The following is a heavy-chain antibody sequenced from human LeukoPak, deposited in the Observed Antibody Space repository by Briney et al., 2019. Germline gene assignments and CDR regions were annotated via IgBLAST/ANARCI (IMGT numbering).Heavy chain of an antibody. D-gene: IGHD3-3*01. J-gene: IGHJ5*02. CDR3: ARLTHTYYDFWSGYYFDP. V-gene: IGHV4-59*08. CDR2: IYYSGST. CDR1: GGSITSSY. Sequence: SETLSLTCTVSGGSITSSYWSWIRQPPGKGLEWIGYIYYSGSTNYNPSLKSRVTTSVDTSKNQFSLKLSSVTAADTAVYYCARLTHTYYDFWSGYYFDPWGQGTLVTVSS.